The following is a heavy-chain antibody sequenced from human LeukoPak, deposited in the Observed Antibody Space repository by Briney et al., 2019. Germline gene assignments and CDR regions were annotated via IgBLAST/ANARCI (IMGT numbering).Heavy chain of an antibody. J-gene: IGHJ4*02. CDR3: AKGRGYSSSWSPVDY. CDR2: ISNNGGYT. Sequence: GGSLRLSCAASGFTFSSSAMSWVRQAPGKGLEWVSAISNNGGYTYYADSVQGRFTISRDNSKSTLCLQMNSLRAEDTAVYYCAKGRGYSSSWSPVDYWGQGTLVTVSS. V-gene: IGHV3-23*01. CDR1: GFTFSSSA. D-gene: IGHD6-13*01.